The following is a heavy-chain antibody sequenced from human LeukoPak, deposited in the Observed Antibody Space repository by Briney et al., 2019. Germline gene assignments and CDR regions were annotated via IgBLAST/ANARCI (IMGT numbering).Heavy chain of an antibody. V-gene: IGHV3-21*01. CDR2: ISSSSSYI. D-gene: IGHD3-22*01. J-gene: IGHJ4*02. CDR3: ARDSTYYYDSSGYPPDY. Sequence: GGSLRLSCAASGFTFSSYIVNWVRQAPGKGLEWVSSISSSSSYIYYADSVKGRFTISRDNAKNSLYLQMNSLRAEDTAVYYCARDSTYYYDSSGYPPDYWGQGTLVTVSS. CDR1: GFTFSSYI.